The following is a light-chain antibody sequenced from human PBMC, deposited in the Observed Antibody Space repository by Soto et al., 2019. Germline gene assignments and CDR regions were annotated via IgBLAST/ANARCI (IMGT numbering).Light chain of an antibody. Sequence: DIQMTQSPSTLSASVGDRVTITCRASQSISDWLAWYQQKPGKAPKLLIYKTSSLERGVPSRFTGSGSGTEFTLTISSLQPDDFATYYCQQHSSYEWTFGQGTKVEIK. J-gene: IGKJ1*01. CDR2: KTS. CDR3: QQHSSYEWT. V-gene: IGKV1-5*03. CDR1: QSISDW.